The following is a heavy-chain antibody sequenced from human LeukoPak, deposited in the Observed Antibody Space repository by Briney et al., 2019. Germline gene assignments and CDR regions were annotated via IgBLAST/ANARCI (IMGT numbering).Heavy chain of an antibody. CDR3: ARDYSKLHGGVDYFDY. Sequence: GASVKVSCKASGYTFTSYYMHWVRQAPGQGLEWMGIINPSGGSTSYAQKFQGRVTMTRDMSTSTVYMELSSLRSEDTAVYYCARDYSKLHGGVDYFDYWGQGTLVTVSS. D-gene: IGHD4-11*01. V-gene: IGHV1-46*01. CDR1: GYTFTSYY. CDR2: INPSGGST. J-gene: IGHJ4*02.